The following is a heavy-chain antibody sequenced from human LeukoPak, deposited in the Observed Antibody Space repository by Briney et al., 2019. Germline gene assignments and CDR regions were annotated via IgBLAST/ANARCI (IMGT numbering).Heavy chain of an antibody. Sequence: ASVKVSCKASGYSFTGHYMHWVRQAPGQGLEWMGWINPNSGGTNYAQKFQGRVTMTRDTSISTAYMELSRLRSDDTAVYYCARQHGDYYYYYMDVWGKGTTVTVSS. CDR2: INPNSGGT. D-gene: IGHD4-17*01. CDR3: ARQHGDYYYYYMDV. CDR1: GYSFTGHY. J-gene: IGHJ6*03. V-gene: IGHV1-2*02.